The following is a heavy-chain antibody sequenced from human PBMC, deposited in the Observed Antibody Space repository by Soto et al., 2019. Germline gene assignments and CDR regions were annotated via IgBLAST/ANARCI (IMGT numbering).Heavy chain of an antibody. Sequence: SETLSLTCTVSGGSISSGDYYWSWIRQPPGKGLEWIGFIYYSGSTYYNPSLKSRVTISVDTSKNQFSLKLSSVTAADTALYYCAGSIAAVWGFYGMDVWGQGTTVTVSS. CDR3: AGSIAAVWGFYGMDV. V-gene: IGHV4-30-4*01. J-gene: IGHJ6*02. CDR1: GGSISSGDYY. D-gene: IGHD6-13*01. CDR2: IYYSGST.